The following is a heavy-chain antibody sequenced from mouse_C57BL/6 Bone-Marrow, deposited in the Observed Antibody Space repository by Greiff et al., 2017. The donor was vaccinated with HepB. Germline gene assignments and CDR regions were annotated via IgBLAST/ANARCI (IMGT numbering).Heavy chain of an antibody. V-gene: IGHV5-4*03. J-gene: IGHJ2*01. D-gene: IGHD3-3*01. CDR1: GFTFSSYA. CDR3: ARGGDPFDY. Sequence: EVKVVESGGGLVKPGGSLKLSCAASGFTFSSYAMSWVRQTPEKRLEWVATISDGGSYTYYPDNVKGRFTISRDNAKNNLYLQMSHLKSEDTAMYYCARGGDPFDYWGQGTTLTVSS. CDR2: ISDGGSYT.